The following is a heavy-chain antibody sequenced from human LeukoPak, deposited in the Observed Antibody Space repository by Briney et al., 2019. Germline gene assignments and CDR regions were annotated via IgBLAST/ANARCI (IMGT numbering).Heavy chain of an antibody. V-gene: IGHV1-8*01. D-gene: IGHD4-23*01. J-gene: IGHJ5*02. CDR3: ARDYGGNSGWFDP. CDR2: MNPNSGTT. CDR1: GYTLASYD. Sequence: GASVKVSCKASGYTLASYDINWVRQATGQGLEWMGWMNPNSGTTGYAQKFQDRITLTRDTSISTAYMELSSLTPDDTAVYYCARDYGGNSGWFDPWGQGTLVTVSS.